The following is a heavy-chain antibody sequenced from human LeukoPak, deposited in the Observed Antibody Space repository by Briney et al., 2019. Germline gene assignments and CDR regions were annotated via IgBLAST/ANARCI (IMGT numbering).Heavy chain of an antibody. CDR1: GFTFSSYW. CDR3: ARGPFSSSVGTGAY. Sequence: GGSLRLSCAASGFTFSSYWMSWVRQAPGKGLEWVANIKQDGSEKYYVDSVKGRFTISRDNAKNSLYLQMNSLRAEDTAVYYCARGPFSSSVGTGAYWGQGTLVTVSS. V-gene: IGHV3-7*01. CDR2: IKQDGSEK. D-gene: IGHD2-2*01. J-gene: IGHJ4*02.